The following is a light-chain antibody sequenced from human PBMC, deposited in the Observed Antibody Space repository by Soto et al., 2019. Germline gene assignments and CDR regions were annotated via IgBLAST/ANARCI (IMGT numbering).Light chain of an antibody. CDR2: YDS. Sequence: SYELTQPPSVSVAPGKTASLTCGGDNIGAKTVHWYQQKPGQAPVLVISYDSDRPSGITERFSGSNSGNPATLTISRVEAGDEADYYCQVWDTHSDQVVFGGGTKLTV. CDR3: QVWDTHSDQVV. V-gene: IGLV3-21*01. CDR1: NIGAKT. J-gene: IGLJ2*01.